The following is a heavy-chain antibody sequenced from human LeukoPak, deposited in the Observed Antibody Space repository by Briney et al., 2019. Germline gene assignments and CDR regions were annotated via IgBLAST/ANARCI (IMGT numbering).Heavy chain of an antibody. CDR3: VRDLHWGGFDV. D-gene: IGHD7-27*01. J-gene: IGHJ3*01. V-gene: IGHV3-23*01. CDR1: GFTFSSYA. Sequence: AGGSLRLSCAASGFTFSSYAMSWVRQAPGKGLEWVSGISPSGDITYYADSVMGRFSISRDNPKSTVSLQMSSLRAEDTALYYCVRDLHWGGFDVWGQGTMVTVSS. CDR2: ISPSGDIT.